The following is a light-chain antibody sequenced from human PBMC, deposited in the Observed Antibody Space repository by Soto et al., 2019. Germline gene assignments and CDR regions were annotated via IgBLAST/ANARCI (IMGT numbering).Light chain of an antibody. CDR3: HQCAHSPLT. CDR1: HSVSKDF. J-gene: IGKJ1*01. V-gene: IGKV3-20*01. CDR2: DAV. Sequence: EIVLTQSPATLSLSPGERATLSCRASHSVSKDFLAWYQQKPGQPPRLIIYDAVNRATGVPDRFIGSGSGTDFTLTISRLEPEDFAVYFCHQCAHSPLTFGQGTKVEFK.